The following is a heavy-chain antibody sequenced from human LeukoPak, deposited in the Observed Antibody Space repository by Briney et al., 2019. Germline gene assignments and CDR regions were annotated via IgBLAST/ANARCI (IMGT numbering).Heavy chain of an antibody. CDR3: AKFPGSYYNGYYFDY. D-gene: IGHD3-10*01. CDR2: IYSGGST. V-gene: IGHV3-53*01. Sequence: GGSLRLSCAASGFTVSSNYMSWVRQAPGKGLEWVSVIYSGGSTYYADSVKGRFTISRDNSKNTLYLQMNSLRAEDTAVYYCAKFPGSYYNGYYFDYWGQGTLVTVSS. CDR1: GFTVSSNY. J-gene: IGHJ4*02.